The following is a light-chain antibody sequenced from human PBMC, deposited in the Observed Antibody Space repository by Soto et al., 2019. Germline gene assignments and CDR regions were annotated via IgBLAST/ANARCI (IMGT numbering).Light chain of an antibody. Sequence: SYELTQPPSVSVAPGQTARITCGGNNIGSKSVHWYQQKPGLAPVLVVYDDSDRPSGIPERFSGSNSGNTATLTISRVEAGDEADYYCQVWDSSSDHLYWVFGGGTKLTVL. V-gene: IGLV3-21*02. CDR3: QVWDSSSDHLYWV. CDR2: DDS. J-gene: IGLJ3*02. CDR1: NIGSKS.